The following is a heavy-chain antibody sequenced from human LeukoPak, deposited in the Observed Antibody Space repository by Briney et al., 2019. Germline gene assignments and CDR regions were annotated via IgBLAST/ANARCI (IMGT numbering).Heavy chain of an antibody. CDR2: INHSGST. Sequence: MASETLSLTCAVYGGSFSGYYWSWIRQPPGKGLEWIGEINHSGSTNYNPSLKSRVTISVDTSKNQFCLKLSSVTAADTAVYYCARHRRWFGELEDYWGQGTLVTVSS. V-gene: IGHV4-34*01. D-gene: IGHD3-10*01. CDR1: GGSFSGYY. CDR3: ARHRRWFGELEDY. J-gene: IGHJ4*02.